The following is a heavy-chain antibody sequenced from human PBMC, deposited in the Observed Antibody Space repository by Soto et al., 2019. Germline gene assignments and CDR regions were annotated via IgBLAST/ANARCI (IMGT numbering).Heavy chain of an antibody. D-gene: IGHD2-15*01. J-gene: IGHJ6*02. CDR1: GFTFSTYG. V-gene: IGHV3-33*01. CDR2: IWYDGSNK. Sequence: GGSLRLSCAASGFTFSTYGMHWVRQAPGKGLEWVAIIWYDGSNKYYADSVKGRFTISRDNSKNTLYLQMNSLRAEDTAVYYCARDGAGSCSGGTCKDGVDVWGQGTTVTVSS. CDR3: ARDGAGSCSGGTCKDGVDV.